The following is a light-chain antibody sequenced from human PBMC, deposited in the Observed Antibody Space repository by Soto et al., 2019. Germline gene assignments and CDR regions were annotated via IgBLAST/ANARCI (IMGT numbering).Light chain of an antibody. CDR2: DVN. CDR3: TSYASGSSHVV. V-gene: IGLV2-14*01. J-gene: IGLJ2*01. CDR1: SSDIGGYDY. Sequence: QSVLTPPASVSGSPGQSITLSCTGTSSDIGGYDYVSWYQRHPGKAPKLIIYDVNNRPSGVSNRFSGSKSGNTAYLTISGLQAEDVADYYCTSYASGSSHVVFVGGTKVTVL.